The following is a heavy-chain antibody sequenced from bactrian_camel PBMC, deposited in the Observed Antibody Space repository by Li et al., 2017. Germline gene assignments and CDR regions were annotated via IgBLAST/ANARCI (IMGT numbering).Heavy chain of an antibody. CDR3: AASLGFCGNWAFLYGGVADFRH. CDR2: IEGDGAT. V-gene: IGHV3S6*01. D-gene: IGHD8*01. CDR1: GMTWSRYC. J-gene: IGHJ6*01. Sequence: HVQLVESGGGSVQAGRSLRLSCTASGMTWSRYCMAWFRQSPGKEREGVAGIEGDGATAYSDSVRGRFTISLDNANQVLYLQMNKLKPDDSAMYFCAASLGFCGNWAFLYGGVADFRHWGQGTQVTVS.